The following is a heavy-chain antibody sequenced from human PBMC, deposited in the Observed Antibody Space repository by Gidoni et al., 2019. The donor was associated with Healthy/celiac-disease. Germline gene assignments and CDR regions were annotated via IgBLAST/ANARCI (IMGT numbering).Heavy chain of an antibody. J-gene: IGHJ5*02. CDR3: ARDRIAAAGTGLDWFDP. V-gene: IGHV1-2*02. Sequence: QVQLVQSGAEVKKPGASVKVSCKASGYPFTGYYMQWVRQAPGQGLEWMGWINPNSGGTNYAQKFQGRVTMTRDTSISTAYMELSRLRSDDTAVYYCARDRIAAAGTGLDWFDPWGQGTLVTVSS. D-gene: IGHD6-13*01. CDR2: INPNSGGT. CDR1: GYPFTGYY.